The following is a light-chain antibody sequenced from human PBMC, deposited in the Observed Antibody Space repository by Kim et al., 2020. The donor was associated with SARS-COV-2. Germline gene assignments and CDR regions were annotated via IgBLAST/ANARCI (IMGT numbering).Light chain of an antibody. CDR1: QSIGSY. CDR2: AAS. V-gene: IGKV1-39*01. J-gene: IGKJ2*03. CDR3: QQRYSTPLYS. Sequence: ASVGDSVTITRRASQSIGSYLNWCQQKPRKAPKLLIYAASSLQSGVPSRFSGSGSGTDYTLPISSLQPEDVATFYCQQRYSTPLYSFGQGTKLEI.